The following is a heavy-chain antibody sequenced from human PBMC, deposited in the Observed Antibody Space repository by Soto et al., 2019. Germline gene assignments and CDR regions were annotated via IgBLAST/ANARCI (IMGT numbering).Heavy chain of an antibody. CDR3: ARAMDTAMASKDNWFDP. D-gene: IGHD5-18*01. J-gene: IGHJ5*02. CDR1: GFTFGSYS. Sequence: PGGSLRLSFPPSGFTFGSYSMHWVRQVPGKGLAWTSVISYDENNRYYTDSVKGRFTISRDNSKNTLYLQVNSLRAEDTAVYYCARAMDTAMASKDNWFDPWGQGTQVTVSS. V-gene: IGHV3-30-3*01. CDR2: ISYDENNR.